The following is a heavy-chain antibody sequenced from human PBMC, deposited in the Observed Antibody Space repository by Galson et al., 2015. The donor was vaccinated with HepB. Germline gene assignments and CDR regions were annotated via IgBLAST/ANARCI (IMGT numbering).Heavy chain of an antibody. CDR2: IRSGNYGGTR. J-gene: IGHJ4*02. CDR1: GFTFRDYA. D-gene: IGHD6-19*01. CDR3: TRAPERRSYHSGWAGIMDYFDS. V-gene: IGHV3-49*04. Sequence: SLRLSCAGSGFTFRDYAVGWVRQAPGKGLEWVGFIRSGNYGGTRETAASVRGRSTILRDDSKSIAYLQMSSLKTEDTALYYCTRAPERRSYHSGWAGIMDYFDSWGQGTLATVSS.